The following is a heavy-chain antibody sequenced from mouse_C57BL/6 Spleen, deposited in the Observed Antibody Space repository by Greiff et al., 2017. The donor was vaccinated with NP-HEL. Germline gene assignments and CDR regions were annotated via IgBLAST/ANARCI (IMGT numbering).Heavy chain of an antibody. V-gene: IGHV5-4*03. J-gene: IGHJ2*01. D-gene: IGHD2-1*01. CDR1: GFTFSSYA. Sequence: DVKLVESGGGLVKPGGSLKLSCAASGFTFSSYAMSWVRQTPEKRLEWVATISDGGSYTYYPDNVKGRFTISRDNAKNNLYLQMSHLKSEDTAMYYCARGRILGNYYCDYWGQGTTLTVSS. CDR2: ISDGGSYT. CDR3: ARGRILGNYYCDY.